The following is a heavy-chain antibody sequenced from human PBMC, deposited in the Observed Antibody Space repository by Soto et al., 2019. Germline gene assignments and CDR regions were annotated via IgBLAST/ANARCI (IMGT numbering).Heavy chain of an antibody. D-gene: IGHD4-17*01. J-gene: IGHJ4*02. Sequence: QVQLVESGGGVVQPGRSLRLSCAASGFTFGTYGMHWVRQAPGKGLEGVAVISYDGSTKYYADSVKGRFTISRDNSKNTLYLQMSSLGAEETAVFYCAKGFAYGVIDYWGQGTLVTVSS. CDR3: AKGFAYGVIDY. CDR2: ISYDGSTK. V-gene: IGHV3-30*18. CDR1: GFTFGTYG.